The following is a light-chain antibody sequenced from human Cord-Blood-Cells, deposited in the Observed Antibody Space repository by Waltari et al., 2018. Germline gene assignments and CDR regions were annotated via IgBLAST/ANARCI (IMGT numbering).Light chain of an antibody. CDR1: RSDVGCYYH. J-gene: IGLJ1*01. CDR2: DVS. Sequence: QSALTQPRSVSGSPGQSVTISCTGTRSDVGCYYHVSWYQQHPGKAPKLMIYDVSKRPSGVPDRFSGSKSGNTASLTISGLQAEDEADYYCCSYAGSYVFGAGTKVTVL. V-gene: IGLV2-11*01. CDR3: CSYAGSYV.